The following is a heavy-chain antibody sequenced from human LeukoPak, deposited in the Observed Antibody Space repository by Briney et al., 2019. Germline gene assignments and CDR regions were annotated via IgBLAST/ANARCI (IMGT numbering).Heavy chain of an antibody. D-gene: IGHD4-17*01. CDR2: INPDGSTA. V-gene: IGHV3-74*01. CDR3: KGNYGEKIDY. Sequence: GGSLRLSCTASGFTFSMYWMHWVRQAPGKGLVWVSRINPDGSTASYAGSVEGRFTISRDNSKNTLYLQMNSLKAEDAALYCAKGNYGEKIDYWGPGTLVTVSS. J-gene: IGHJ4*02. CDR1: GFTFSMYW.